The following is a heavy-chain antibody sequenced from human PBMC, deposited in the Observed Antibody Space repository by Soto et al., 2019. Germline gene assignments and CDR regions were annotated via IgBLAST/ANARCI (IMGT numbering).Heavy chain of an antibody. J-gene: IGHJ4*02. Sequence: SETLSLTCTVSGGSISSSSYYWGWIRQPPGKGLEWIGSIYYSGSTYYNPSLKSRVTISVDTSKNQFSLKLSSVTAADTAVYYCARVSWNYYFDYWGQGTLVTVSS. V-gene: IGHV4-39*01. CDR2: IYYSGST. CDR3: ARVSWNYYFDY. CDR1: GGSISSSSYY. D-gene: IGHD1-7*01.